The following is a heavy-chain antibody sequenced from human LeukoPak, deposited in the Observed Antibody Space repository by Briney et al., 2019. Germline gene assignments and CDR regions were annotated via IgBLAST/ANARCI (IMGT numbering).Heavy chain of an antibody. CDR3: ARERGSYYRIDY. CDR1: GGSISSGSYY. D-gene: IGHD1-26*01. Sequence: SETLSLTCTVSGGSISSGSYYWRWIRQPAGKGLEWIGRIYTSGSTNYNPSLKSRVTISVDTSKNQFSLKLSSVTAADTAVYYCARERGSYYRIDYWGQGTLVTVSS. V-gene: IGHV4-61*02. J-gene: IGHJ4*02. CDR2: IYTSGST.